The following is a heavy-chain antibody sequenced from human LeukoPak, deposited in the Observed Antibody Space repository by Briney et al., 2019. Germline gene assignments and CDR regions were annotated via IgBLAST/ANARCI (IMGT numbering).Heavy chain of an antibody. J-gene: IGHJ5*02. CDR3: ATTLRNNPP. V-gene: IGHV1-8*01. CDR1: GYTFTSYD. D-gene: IGHD1-14*01. Sequence: ASVKVSCKASGYTFTSYDINWVRQATGQGLEWIGYINPNTGLTEYAQKFQGRVSLTRDTSITTAYMELNTLTSEDTAVYYCATTLRNNPPWGQGTLITVSS. CDR2: INPNTGLT.